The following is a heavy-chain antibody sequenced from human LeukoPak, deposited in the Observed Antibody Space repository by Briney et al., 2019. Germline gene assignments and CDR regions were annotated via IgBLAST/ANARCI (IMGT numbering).Heavy chain of an antibody. V-gene: IGHV3-23*01. CDR3: ARDYADYVGYFFFDY. J-gene: IGHJ4*02. CDR1: GFTFNNYA. CDR2: ISVGGETT. Sequence: PGGSLRLSCAASGFTFNNYAMNWVRQAPGKGVEWGSSISVGGETTYYADSAKGRFTISRDNSQNTLYLQMNSLRAEDTAVYYCARDYADYVGYFFFDYWGQGTLVTVSS. D-gene: IGHD4-17*01.